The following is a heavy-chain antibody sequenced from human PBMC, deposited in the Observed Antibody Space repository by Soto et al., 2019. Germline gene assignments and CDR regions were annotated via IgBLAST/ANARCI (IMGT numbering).Heavy chain of an antibody. Sequence: SWKFSCKATGGSFSNFGISRVRQAPGQGLEWMRGSVPVFGRPDDAQRLRGRLTVPGDEAASTGYMELIGLRSDDTAVCYCAREGSGYNFWSQGTQVKVSS. CDR1: GGSFSNFG. CDR2: SVPVFGRP. CDR3: AREGSGYNF. V-gene: IGHV1-69*13. J-gene: IGHJ4*02. D-gene: IGHD5-12*01.